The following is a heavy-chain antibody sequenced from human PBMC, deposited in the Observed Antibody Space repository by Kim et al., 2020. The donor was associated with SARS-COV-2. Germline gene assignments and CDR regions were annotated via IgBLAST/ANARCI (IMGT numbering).Heavy chain of an antibody. CDR2: ISGSGGST. D-gene: IGHD3-22*01. CDR1: GFTFSSYA. CDR3: AKDPYRPNLYYYDSSGLFDY. V-gene: IGHV3-23*01. Sequence: GGSLRLSCAASGFTFSSYAMSWVRQAPGKGLEWVSAISGSGGSTYYADSVKGRFTISRDNSKNTLYLQMNSLRAEDTAVYYCAKDPYRPNLYYYDSSGLFDYWGQGTLVTVSS. J-gene: IGHJ4*02.